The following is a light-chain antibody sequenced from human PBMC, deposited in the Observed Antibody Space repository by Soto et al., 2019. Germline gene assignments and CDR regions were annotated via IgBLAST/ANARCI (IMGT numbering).Light chain of an antibody. CDR3: SSYAGSNILL. V-gene: IGLV2-8*01. Sequence: QYALTQPPSASGSPGQSVTISCTGTSSDVGGYNYVSWYQQHPGKAPKLMIYEVNKRPSGVPNRFSGSKSGHTASLTISGLQAEDEADYFCSSYAGSNILLFGGGTKLNVL. CDR1: SSDVGGYNY. J-gene: IGLJ3*02. CDR2: EVN.